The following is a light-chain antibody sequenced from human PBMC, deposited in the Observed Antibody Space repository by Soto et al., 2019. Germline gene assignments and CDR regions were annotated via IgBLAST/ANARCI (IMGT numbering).Light chain of an antibody. CDR1: QTVFNN. Sequence: EIVVTQSPVTLSVSPGETATLSCRASQTVFNNLAWYQVKSGQAPRLLIYAASTRATGIPIRFSGSGSGTDFSLTINSLQSEDFALYYCQQYNKWLTFGGGTKVEIK. CDR2: AAS. V-gene: IGKV3-15*01. J-gene: IGKJ4*01. CDR3: QQYNKWLT.